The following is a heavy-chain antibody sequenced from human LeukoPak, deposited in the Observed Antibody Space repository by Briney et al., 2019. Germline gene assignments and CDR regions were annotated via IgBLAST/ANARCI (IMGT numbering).Heavy chain of an antibody. D-gene: IGHD1-1*01. CDR3: ASGTTVNWFDP. CDR2: IIPIFGTA. J-gene: IGHJ5*02. CDR1: GGTFSSYA. V-gene: IGHV1-69*06. Sequence: ASVKVSCKASGGTFSSYAISWVRQAPGQGLEWMGGIIPIFGTANYAQKFQGRVTITADKSTSTAYMELSSLRSEDTAVYCCASGTTVNWFDPWGQGTLVTVSS.